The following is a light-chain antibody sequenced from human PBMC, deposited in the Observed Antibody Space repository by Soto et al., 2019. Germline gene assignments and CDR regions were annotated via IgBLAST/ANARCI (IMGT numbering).Light chain of an antibody. J-gene: IGKJ5*01. V-gene: IGKV1-5*01. Sequence: DIQMTHSPSTLSSSLLYRFTITCRASQSISSWLAWYQQKPGKAPKLLIYDASSLESGVPSRFSGSGSGTEFTLTISSLQPDDFATYYCQQYNSYMYTFGQGTRLEIK. CDR1: QSISSW. CDR2: DAS. CDR3: QQYNSYMYT.